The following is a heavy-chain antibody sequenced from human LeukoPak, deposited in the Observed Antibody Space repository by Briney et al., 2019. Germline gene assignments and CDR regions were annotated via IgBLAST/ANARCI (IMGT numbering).Heavy chain of an antibody. V-gene: IGHV3-23*01. Sequence: GGSLRLSCAASGFTFTNYALSWVRQAPGKGLEWVSTVSGSAYSTYYADSVKGRFTVFRDNSKNTVDLQMNSLRAEDTAVYYCARYSLSSSKYYYYYMDVWGRGTTVTVSS. CDR1: GFTFTNYA. J-gene: IGHJ6*03. D-gene: IGHD5/OR15-5a*01. CDR2: VSGSAYST. CDR3: ARYSLSSSKYYYYYMDV.